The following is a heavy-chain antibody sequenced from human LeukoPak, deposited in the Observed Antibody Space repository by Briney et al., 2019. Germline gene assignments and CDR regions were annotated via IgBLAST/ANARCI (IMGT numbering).Heavy chain of an antibody. CDR2: FSWNSGSI. V-gene: IGHV3-9*01. CDR1: GFTFSSYE. CDR3: VKGRDSSTWYPFDS. J-gene: IGHJ5*01. D-gene: IGHD6-13*01. Sequence: GGSLRLSCAASGFTFSSYEMNWVRQAPGKGLEWVSGFSWNSGSIGYADSVKGRFTISRDNAKNSLYLQMNSLRVEDTALYYCVKGRDSSTWYPFDSWGQGTLVTVSS.